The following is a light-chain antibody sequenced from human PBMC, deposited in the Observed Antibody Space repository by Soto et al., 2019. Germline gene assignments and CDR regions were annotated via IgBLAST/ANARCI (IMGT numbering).Light chain of an antibody. Sequence: QTVVTQPPSVSGAPGQRVTISCTGSSSNIGAGYDVHWYQQLPGTAPKLLIYGNSNRPSGVPDRFSGSKSSTAASLAITGLQAEDEADYYCQSYDSSLSGYVVFGVGTKLTVL. CDR2: GNS. J-gene: IGLJ3*02. CDR3: QSYDSSLSGYVV. V-gene: IGLV1-40*01. CDR1: SSNIGAGYD.